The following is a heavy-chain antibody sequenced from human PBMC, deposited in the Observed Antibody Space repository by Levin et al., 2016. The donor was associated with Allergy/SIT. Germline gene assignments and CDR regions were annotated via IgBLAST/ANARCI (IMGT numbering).Heavy chain of an antibody. J-gene: IGHJ6*03. Sequence: SETLSLTCAVYGGSFSGHYWSWIRQPPGKGLEWIGEINHSGSTNYNPSLKSRVIISVDTSKNQFSLKLSSVTAADTAVFYCARRRFYDYWSGPTRGYYMDFWGKGTTVTVSS. CDR1: GGSFSGHY. CDR2: INHSGST. CDR3: ARRRFYDYWSGPTRGYYMDF. D-gene: IGHD3-3*01. V-gene: IGHV4-34*01.